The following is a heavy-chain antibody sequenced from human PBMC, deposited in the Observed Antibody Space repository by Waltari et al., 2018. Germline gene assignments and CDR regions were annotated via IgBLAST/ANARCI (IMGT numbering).Heavy chain of an antibody. CDR2: ISGGGTTT. V-gene: IGHV3-23*01. D-gene: IGHD2-2*01. J-gene: IGHJ6*02. CDR3: ARRILASEYHGMDV. CDR1: GFTFSSYV. Sequence: EVQLLESGGGLVQPGGSLRLPCSASGFTFSSYVMNWVRKAPGEGLDGVSVISGGGTTTYHADSVRGSFTIARDDSRNTVYLQMNNLRVEDTAIYYCARRILASEYHGMDVWGQGTTVTVSS.